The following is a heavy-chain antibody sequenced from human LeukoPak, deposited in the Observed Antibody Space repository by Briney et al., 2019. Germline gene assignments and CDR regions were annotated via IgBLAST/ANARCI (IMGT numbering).Heavy chain of an antibody. CDR2: IGGSGSGP. Sequence: PGGSLRLSCVASGFTFNYYAMTWVRQAPGERLEWVSTIGGSGSGPSYADSVRGRFSISRDNSNSMVYLQMHSLRAEDTAVYYCSRVNYGGNSGYHFDYWGQGTLVTVSS. CDR3: SRVNYGGNSGYHFDY. V-gene: IGHV3-23*01. J-gene: IGHJ4*02. D-gene: IGHD4-23*01. CDR1: GFTFNYYA.